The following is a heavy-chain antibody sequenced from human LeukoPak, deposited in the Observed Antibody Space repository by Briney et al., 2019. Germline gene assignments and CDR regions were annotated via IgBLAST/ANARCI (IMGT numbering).Heavy chain of an antibody. CDR3: ARGFEQNRKYQLLYPYYYYMDV. CDR1: GYTFTSYD. J-gene: IGHJ6*03. V-gene: IGHV1-8*01. CDR2: MNPNSGNT. Sequence: ASVKVSCKASGYTFTSYDINWVRQATGQGLEWMGWMNPNSGNTGYAQKFQGRVTMSRTTSISTAYMEVRSLRSEDTAVYYCARGFEQNRKYQLLYPYYYYMDVWGKGTTVTISS. D-gene: IGHD2-2*02.